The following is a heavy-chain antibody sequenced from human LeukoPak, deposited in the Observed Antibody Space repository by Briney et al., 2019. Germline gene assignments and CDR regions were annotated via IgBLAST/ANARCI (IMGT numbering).Heavy chain of an antibody. J-gene: IGHJ4*02. CDR3: ARYRAYGDYLRSFDS. Sequence: SETLSLTCTLSGGSISNTDYYWGWIRQPPGKGLEWIGSIYYSGTTYYNPSLKIRATISIDASRNQFSLRLSSVTATDTAVYYCARYRAYGDYLRSFDSWGQGTLVTVSS. CDR1: GGSISNTDYY. CDR2: IYYSGTT. D-gene: IGHD4-17*01. V-gene: IGHV4-39*01.